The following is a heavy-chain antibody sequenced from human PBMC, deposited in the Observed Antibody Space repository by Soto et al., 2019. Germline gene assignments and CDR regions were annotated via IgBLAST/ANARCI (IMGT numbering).Heavy chain of an antibody. Sequence: VQLVESGGDLVQPGGSLRLSCAASGFTFSSYEMNWVRQAPGKGLEWVSYISSTGTSMDYADSVKGRFTISRDNAKNSRHLQLNSLRDEDTAVYYCARETHFIDYWGQGTLVSVSA. V-gene: IGHV3-48*03. CDR1: GFTFSSYE. CDR3: ARETHFIDY. CDR2: ISSTGTSM. J-gene: IGHJ4*02.